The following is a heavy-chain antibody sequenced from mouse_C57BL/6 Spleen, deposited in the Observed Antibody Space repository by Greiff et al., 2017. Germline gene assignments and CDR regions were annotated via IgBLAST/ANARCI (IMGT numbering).Heavy chain of an antibody. CDR3: ARRSYSNYFDY. CDR1: GYTFTDYY. V-gene: IGHV1-19*01. CDR2: INPYNGGT. Sequence: EVQLQQSGPVLVKPGASVKMSCKASGYTFTDYYMNWVKQSHGKSLEWIGVINPYNGGTSYNQKFKGKATLTVDKSSSTAYMELNSLTSEDSAVYYCARRSYSNYFDYWGQGTTLTVSS. J-gene: IGHJ2*01. D-gene: IGHD2-5*01.